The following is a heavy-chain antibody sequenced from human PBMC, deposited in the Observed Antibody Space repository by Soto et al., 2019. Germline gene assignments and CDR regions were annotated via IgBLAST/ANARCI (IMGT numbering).Heavy chain of an antibody. V-gene: IGHV4-30-2*01. CDR1: GGSISSGGYS. J-gene: IGHJ6*02. CDR2: IYHSGST. D-gene: IGHD3-16*01. CDR3: ARGPVGGMDV. Sequence: SETLSLTCAVSGGSISSGGYSWSWIRQPPGKGLEWIGYIYHSGSTYYNPSLKSRVTISVDRSKNQFSLKLSSVIAADTAEYYCARGPVGGMDVWGQGTTVTVSS.